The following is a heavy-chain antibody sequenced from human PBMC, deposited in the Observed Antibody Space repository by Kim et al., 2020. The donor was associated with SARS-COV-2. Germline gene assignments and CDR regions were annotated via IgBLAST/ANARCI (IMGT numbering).Heavy chain of an antibody. CDR3: AKEGTGAYGSGTVDY. V-gene: IGHV3-30*18. CDR2: ISYDGSNE. Sequence: GGSLRLSCAASGFTFSSYGMHWVRQAPGKGLEWVAVISYDGSNEYYADSVKGRFTISRDNSKNTLYLQMNSLRAEDTAVYYCAKEGTGAYGSGTVDYWG. J-gene: IGHJ4*01. CDR1: GFTFSSYG. D-gene: IGHD3-10*01.